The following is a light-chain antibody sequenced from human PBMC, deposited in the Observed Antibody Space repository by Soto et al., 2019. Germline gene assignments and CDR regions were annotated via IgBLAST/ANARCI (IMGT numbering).Light chain of an antibody. J-gene: IGKJ4*01. CDR1: QTISNY. Sequence: DIQMTQSPSSLSASVGDRVTITCRASQTISNYLNWYQQKPGKVPKLLIYATSSLQSGVPSRFSGSGSGTDFTITISNLQPEDFATYYCQQSYSTPSFGGGTKVEIK. V-gene: IGKV1-39*01. CDR3: QQSYSTPS. CDR2: ATS.